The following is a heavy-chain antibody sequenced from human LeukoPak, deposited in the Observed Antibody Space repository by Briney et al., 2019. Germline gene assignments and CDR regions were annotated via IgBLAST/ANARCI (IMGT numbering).Heavy chain of an antibody. D-gene: IGHD3-10*01. CDR3: ASAHSGNWFDP. J-gene: IGHJ5*02. CDR1: GGTFSSYA. CDR2: IIPILGIA. Sequence: ASVKVSCKASGGTFSSYAISWVRQAPGQGLEWMGRIIPILGIANYAQKFQGRVTITADKSTSTVYMELSSLRSEDTAVYYCASAHSGNWFDPWGQGTLVTVSS. V-gene: IGHV1-69*04.